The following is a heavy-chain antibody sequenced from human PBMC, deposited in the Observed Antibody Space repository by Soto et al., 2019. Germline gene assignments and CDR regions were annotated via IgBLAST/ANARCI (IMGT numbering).Heavy chain of an antibody. CDR1: GFTFSSYA. J-gene: IGHJ6*02. CDR3: ARAGFWYGSGIYGYGIDV. V-gene: IGHV3-64*01. CDR2: ISTNGGST. Sequence: EVQLVESGGGLVQPGGSPRLSCAASGFTFSSYAMHWVRQAPGKGLEYFSAISTNGGSTYYANSVKGRFTISRDNSKNTLYLQMGSLRVEDMAVYYCARAGFWYGSGIYGYGIDVWGQGTTVTVSS. D-gene: IGHD3-10*01.